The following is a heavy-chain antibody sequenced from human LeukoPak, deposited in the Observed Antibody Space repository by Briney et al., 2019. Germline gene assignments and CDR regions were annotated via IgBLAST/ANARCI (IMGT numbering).Heavy chain of an antibody. CDR2: IYYSGGT. CDR3: ARKSTVASYYQD. D-gene: IGHD1-26*01. Sequence: SETLSLTCAVSGYSIGSNNWWGWIRQPPGKGLEWIGYIYYSGGTYYNPSLKSRVTMSVDTSKNQFSLKLSSVTAVDTAVYYCARKSTVASYYQDWGQGALVTVSS. V-gene: IGHV4-28*01. J-gene: IGHJ4*02. CDR1: GYSIGSNNW.